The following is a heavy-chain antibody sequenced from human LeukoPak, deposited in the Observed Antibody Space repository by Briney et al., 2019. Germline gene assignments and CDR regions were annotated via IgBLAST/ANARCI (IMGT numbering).Heavy chain of an antibody. V-gene: IGHV3-21*01. CDR1: GFTFSSYS. J-gene: IGHJ6*02. CDR2: ISSSSSYI. D-gene: IGHD2-2*01. Sequence: KPGGSLRLSCAASGFTFSSYSMNWVRQAPGKGLEWVSSISSSSSYIYYADSVKGRFTISRDNAKNSLYLQMNSLRAEDTAVYYCARDGVPAAGRELMDVWGQGTTVTVSS. CDR3: ARDGVPAAGRELMDV.